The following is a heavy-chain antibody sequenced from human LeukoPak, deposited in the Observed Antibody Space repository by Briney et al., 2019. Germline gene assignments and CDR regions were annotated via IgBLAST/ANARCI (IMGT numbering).Heavy chain of an antibody. Sequence: PGGSLRLSCAASGFTFSSYAMSWVRQAPGKGLEWVSAISGSGGSTYYADSVKGRFTISRDNSKNTLYLQMNSLRAEDTAVYYCATAPGGYCSGGSCVKNWGQGTLVTVSS. CDR1: GFTFSSYA. CDR2: ISGSGGST. CDR3: ATAPGGYCSGGSCVKN. J-gene: IGHJ4*02. V-gene: IGHV3-23*01. D-gene: IGHD2-15*01.